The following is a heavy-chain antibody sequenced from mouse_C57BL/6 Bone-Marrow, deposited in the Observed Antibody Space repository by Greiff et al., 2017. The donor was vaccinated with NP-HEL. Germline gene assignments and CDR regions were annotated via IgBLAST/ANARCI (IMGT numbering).Heavy chain of an antibody. CDR3: ARDRYYGSSYVLFDY. CDR2: INYDGSST. D-gene: IGHD1-1*01. J-gene: IGHJ2*01. V-gene: IGHV5-16*01. CDR1: GFTFSDYY. Sequence: EVKLMESEGGLVQPGSSMKLSCTASGFTFSDYYMAWVRQVPEKGLEWVANINYDGSSTYYLDSLKSRFIISRDNAKNILYLQMSSLKSEDTATYYCARDRYYGSSYVLFDYWGQGTTLTVSS.